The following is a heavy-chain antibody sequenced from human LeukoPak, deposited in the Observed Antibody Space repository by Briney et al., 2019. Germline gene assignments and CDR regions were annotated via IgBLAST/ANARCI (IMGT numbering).Heavy chain of an antibody. CDR1: GGSFSGYY. J-gene: IGHJ4*02. V-gene: IGHV4-34*01. D-gene: IGHD2-15*01. Sequence: SETLSLTCAVYGGSFSGYYWSWIRQPPGKGLEWIGEINHSGSTNYSPSLKSRVTISVDTSKNQFSLKLSSVTAADTAVYYCARASCSGGSCYSSPFDYWGQGTLVTVSS. CDR3: ARASCSGGSCYSSPFDY. CDR2: INHSGST.